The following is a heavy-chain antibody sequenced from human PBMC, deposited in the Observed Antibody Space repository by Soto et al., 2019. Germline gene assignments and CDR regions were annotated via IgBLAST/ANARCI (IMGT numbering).Heavy chain of an antibody. V-gene: IGHV3-11*01. CDR2: ISSSGSTI. Sequence: GGSLRLSCAASGFSFSDYYMSWIRQAPGKGLEWVSYISSSGSTIYYADSVKGRFTISRDNAKNSLYLEMNSLRAEDTAVYYCARVFSLNWSPEYYFDYWGQGTLVTVSS. D-gene: IGHD3-3*01. CDR1: GFSFSDYY. J-gene: IGHJ4*02. CDR3: ARVFSLNWSPEYYFDY.